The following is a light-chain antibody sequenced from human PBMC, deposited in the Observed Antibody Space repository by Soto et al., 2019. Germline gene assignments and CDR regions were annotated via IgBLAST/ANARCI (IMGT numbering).Light chain of an antibody. V-gene: IGKV3-15*01. Sequence: EIVMTQSPATLSVSPGERATLSCKASQSVSSNLAWYQQKPGQAPRLLIYGASTRATGIPARFSGSGSGTGFTLTISSLQSEDFAVYYCQQYNNWPWTVGQGTKVDIK. CDR2: GAS. CDR3: QQYNNWPWT. J-gene: IGKJ1*01. CDR1: QSVSSN.